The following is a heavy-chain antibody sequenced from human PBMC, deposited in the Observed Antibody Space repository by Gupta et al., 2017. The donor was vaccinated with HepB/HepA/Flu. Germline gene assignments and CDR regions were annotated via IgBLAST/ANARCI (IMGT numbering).Heavy chain of an antibody. J-gene: IGHJ2*01. CDR3: ARDIRQGYCTTASCSYWYFSL. CDR2: VSGYDGDT. V-gene: IGHV1-18*01. Sequence: QVQLVQSGPEVKKPGASVKVSCQASGYDFTSFGISWVRQAPGQGLEWMGWVSGYDGDTRYAQKFQDRGTMTTDTSTTTAYLELRSLTSDDTETYFCARDIRQGYCTTASCSYWYFSLWGRGTLVTVSS. D-gene: IGHD2-2*01. CDR1: GYDFTSFG.